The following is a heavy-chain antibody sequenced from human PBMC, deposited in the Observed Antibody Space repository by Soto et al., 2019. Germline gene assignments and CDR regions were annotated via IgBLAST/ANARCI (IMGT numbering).Heavy chain of an antibody. V-gene: IGHV2-26*01. Sequence: QVTLKESGPVLVKPTETLTLTCTVSGFSLTNARMGVTWIRQPPGKALEWLAHIFSNDEKSYSASLKSRLTISKDPSKSQVVLTMTNMDPVDTATYYCARVLFSGAYNWFDPLGQGTLVTVSS. J-gene: IGHJ5*02. D-gene: IGHD3-3*01. CDR3: ARVLFSGAYNWFDP. CDR1: GFSLTNARMG. CDR2: IFSNDEK.